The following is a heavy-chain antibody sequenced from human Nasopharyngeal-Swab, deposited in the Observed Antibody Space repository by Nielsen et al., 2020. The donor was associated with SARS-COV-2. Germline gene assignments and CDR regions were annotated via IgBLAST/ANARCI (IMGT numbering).Heavy chain of an antibody. Sequence: SETLSLTCTVSGGSISSGGYYWSWIRQPPGKGLEWIGYVYFSGSTNYNPSLKSRVTISVDTSKNQFSLKLTSVTAADTAVYYCARAANSGDWYFDLWGRGTLVTVSS. J-gene: IGHJ2*01. V-gene: IGHV4-61*08. CDR2: VYFSGST. D-gene: IGHD1-26*01. CDR3: ARAANSGDWYFDL. CDR1: GGSISSGGYY.